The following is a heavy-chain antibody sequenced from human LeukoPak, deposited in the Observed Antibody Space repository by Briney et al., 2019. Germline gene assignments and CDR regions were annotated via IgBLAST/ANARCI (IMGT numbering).Heavy chain of an antibody. Sequence: GGSLRLSCTASGFTFSDYYMSWIRQAPGKGLECGSYVSQSGSTIYYADSVKGRFTISRDNGKNSLYLEMNSLRAEDRGMYYCGREGPNYGSDYWGQGTLVPVSS. CDR1: GFTFSDYY. CDR3: GREGPNYGSDY. D-gene: IGHD3-10*01. CDR2: VSQSGSTI. V-gene: IGHV3-11*01. J-gene: IGHJ4*02.